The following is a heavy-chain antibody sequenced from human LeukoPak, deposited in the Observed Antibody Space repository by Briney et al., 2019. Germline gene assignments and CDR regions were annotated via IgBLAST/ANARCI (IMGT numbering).Heavy chain of an antibody. CDR1: GFTFSSYA. CDR3: ARDFSCSSTSCLGDWFDP. Sequence: GGSLRLSCAASGFTFSSYAMPWVRQAPGKGLEWVAVISYDGSNKYYADSVKGRFTISRDNSKNTLYLQMNSLRAEDTAVYYCARDFSCSSTSCLGDWFDPWGQGTLVTVSS. CDR2: ISYDGSNK. J-gene: IGHJ5*02. D-gene: IGHD2-2*01. V-gene: IGHV3-30-3*01.